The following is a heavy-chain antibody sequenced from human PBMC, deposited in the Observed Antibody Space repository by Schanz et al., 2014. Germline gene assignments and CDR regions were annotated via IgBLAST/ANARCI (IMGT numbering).Heavy chain of an antibody. CDR1: GFGFSSYS. CDR3: AKSLESCPGGRCSRGYFDH. CDR2: ISGSSRTI. J-gene: IGHJ4*02. D-gene: IGHD2-8*02. V-gene: IGHV3-48*01. Sequence: EVQLVESGGGLIQPGGSLRLSCAASGFGFSSYSMNWVRQAPGKGLEWVSYISGSSRTIYYADSMKGRFTVSRDNAENALYLQMSSLRAEDTAVYYCAKSLESCPGGRCSRGYFDHWGQGTLVTVSS.